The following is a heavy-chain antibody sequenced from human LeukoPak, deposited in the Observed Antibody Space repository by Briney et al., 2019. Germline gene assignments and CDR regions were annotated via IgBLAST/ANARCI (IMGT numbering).Heavy chain of an antibody. CDR3: ATWAGIAAAGSHY. CDR1: GYTFTGYY. J-gene: IGHJ4*02. D-gene: IGHD6-13*01. V-gene: IGHV1-2*02. CDR2: INPKTGGT. Sequence: GASVKVSCKASGYTFTGYYMHWVRQAPGQGLEWVGWINPKTGGTDFAQKFQGRVTMTRDTSISTAHMELSSLRSDDTAVYYCATWAGIAAAGSHYWGRGTLVTVSS.